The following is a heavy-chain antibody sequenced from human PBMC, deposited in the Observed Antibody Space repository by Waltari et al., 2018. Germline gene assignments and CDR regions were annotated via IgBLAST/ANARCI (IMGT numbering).Heavy chain of an antibody. CDR3: ASRYGWPSNDY. CDR1: GFTFSNYA. V-gene: IGHV3-23*04. CDR2: ISGSDDS. Sequence: EVQLVESGGGLVQPGGSLRLPCAASGFTFSNYAMNWVRQAPGKGLEWVSAISGSDDSYYADSVRGRFTISRDNSKNTLFLQMNSLRAEDTAVYYCASRYGWPSNDYWGQGTLVTVSS. D-gene: IGHD5-18*01. J-gene: IGHJ4*02.